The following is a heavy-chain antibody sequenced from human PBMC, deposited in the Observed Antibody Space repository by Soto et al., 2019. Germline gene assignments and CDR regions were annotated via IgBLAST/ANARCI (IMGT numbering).Heavy chain of an antibody. D-gene: IGHD6-13*01. V-gene: IGHV3-23*01. CDR2: ISATGTTT. CDR3: ATYSSPFDY. J-gene: IGHJ4*02. CDR1: EFSFSSYA. Sequence: GSLSLSCAASEFSFSSYALNWVRQAPGKGLEWVSAISATGTTTYYADSVKGRFTISRDNSKRTLFLQMDSLSPEDTAVYYCATYSSPFDYWGQGTLVTVSS.